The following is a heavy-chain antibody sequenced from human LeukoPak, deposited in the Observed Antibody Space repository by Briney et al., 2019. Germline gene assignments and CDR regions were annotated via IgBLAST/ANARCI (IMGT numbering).Heavy chain of an antibody. D-gene: IGHD3-9*01. Sequence: GASVKVSCKASGGTFSSYAISWVRQAAGQGLEWMGGIIPIFGTANYAQKFQGRVTITADESTSTAYMELSSLRSEDTAVYYCATPTGVVPAAISKERYFDWLLYYYYMDVWGKGTTVTVSS. J-gene: IGHJ6*03. CDR3: ATPTGVVPAAISKERYFDWLLYYYYMDV. V-gene: IGHV1-69*13. CDR2: IIPIFGTA. CDR1: GGTFSSYA.